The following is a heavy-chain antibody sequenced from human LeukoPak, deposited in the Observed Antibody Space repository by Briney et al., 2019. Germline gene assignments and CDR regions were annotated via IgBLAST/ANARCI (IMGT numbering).Heavy chain of an antibody. CDR3: AKRIVGVLQAFDI. J-gene: IGHJ3*02. V-gene: IGHV3-7*03. CDR1: GFTLSNHW. D-gene: IGHD1-26*01. Sequence: PGGSLRLSCAASGFTLSNHWMTWVRQVPGRGPEWVANVNRDGSETYYLDSVKGRFTISRDNSKNTLYLQMNSLRAEDTALYYCAKRIVGVLQAFDIWGQGTMVTVSS. CDR2: VNRDGSET.